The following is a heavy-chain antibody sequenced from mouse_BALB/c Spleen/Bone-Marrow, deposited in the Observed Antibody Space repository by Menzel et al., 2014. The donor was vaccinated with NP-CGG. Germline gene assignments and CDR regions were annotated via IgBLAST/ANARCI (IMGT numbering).Heavy chain of an antibody. V-gene: IGHV7-3*02. CDR3: AREIINDYHWYFDV. J-gene: IGHJ1*01. CDR2: IRNKANGYTT. Sequence: DVQLVESGGGLVQPGGSLRLSCATSGFTFTDYYMSWVRQPPGKALEWLGFIRNKANGYTTEYSASVEGRFTISRDNSQSILYLQMNTLRAEDSATYYCAREIINDYHWYFDVWGAGTTVTVSS. CDR1: GFTFTDYY. D-gene: IGHD2-4*01.